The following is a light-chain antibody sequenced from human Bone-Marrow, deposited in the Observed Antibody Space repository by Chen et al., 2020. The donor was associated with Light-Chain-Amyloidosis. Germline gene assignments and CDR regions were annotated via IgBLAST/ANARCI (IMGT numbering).Light chain of an antibody. J-gene: IGLJ2*01. CDR2: RDT. V-gene: IGLV3-25*03. CDR3: QSADSSGTYEVI. Sequence: SSELTQPPSVSVSPGQTARITCSGDDLPTKYAYWYQQKPGQAPVLVIHRDTERPSGISERFSGSSSGTTATLNISGVQAEDEADYHCQSADSSGTYEVIFGGGTKLTVL. CDR1: DLPTKY.